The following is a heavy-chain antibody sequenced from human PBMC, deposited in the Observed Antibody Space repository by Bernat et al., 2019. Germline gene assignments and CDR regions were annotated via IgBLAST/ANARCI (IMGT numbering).Heavy chain of an antibody. CDR3: ARDSRGVTWTFDY. CDR1: GCSISSGGYY. D-gene: IGHD2-21*02. CDR2: IYYSGST. V-gene: IGHV4-31*03. Sequence: QVQLQESGPGLVKPSQTLSLTCTVSGCSISSGGYYWSWIRQHPGKGLEWIGYIYYSGSTYYNPSLKSRVTISVDTSKNQFFLKLSSVTAADTAVYYCARDSRGVTWTFDYWGQGTLVTVSS. J-gene: IGHJ4*02.